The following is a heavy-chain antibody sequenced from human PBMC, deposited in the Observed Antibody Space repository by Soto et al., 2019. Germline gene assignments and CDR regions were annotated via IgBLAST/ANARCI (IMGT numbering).Heavy chain of an antibody. Sequence: QVQLVQSGAEVKKPGASVKVSCKASGYTITSYYMHWVRQAPGQGLEWMGIINPSGGSTSYAQKFQGRATITRETSTSAVYMELSSLRTEDTAGYYCARDRPRWLQLRGDFDYWGQGTLVTGSS. CDR3: ARDRPRWLQLRGDFDY. CDR2: INPSGGST. CDR1: GYTITSYY. V-gene: IGHV1-46*01. D-gene: IGHD5-12*01. J-gene: IGHJ4*02.